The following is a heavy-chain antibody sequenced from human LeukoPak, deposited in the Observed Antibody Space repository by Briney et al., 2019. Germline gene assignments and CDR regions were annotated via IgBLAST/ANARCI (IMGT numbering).Heavy chain of an antibody. J-gene: IGHJ4*02. V-gene: IGHV3-30*18. CDR2: ISYDGSNK. CDR3: VKDRSSSWAFDY. D-gene: IGHD2-2*01. CDR1: GFTFSSYG. Sequence: GGSLRLSCAASGFTFSSYGMHWVRQAPGKGLEWAAVISYDGSNKYYADSVKGRFTISRDNSKNTLYLQMNSLRAEDTAVYYCVKDRSSSWAFDYWGQGTPVTVSS.